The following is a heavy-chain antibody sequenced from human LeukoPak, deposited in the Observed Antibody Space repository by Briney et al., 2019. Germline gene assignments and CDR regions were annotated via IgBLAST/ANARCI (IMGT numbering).Heavy chain of an antibody. V-gene: IGHV1-3*01. CDR1: GYTFTSYA. CDR3: ARWGEIPRGRGVRYAFDI. CDR2: INAGNGNT. Sequence: GASVKVSCKASGYTFTSYAMHWVRQAPGQRLEWMGWINAGNGNTKYSQKFQGRVTITRDTSASTAYMELSSLRSEDTAVYYCARWGEIPRGRGVRYAFDIWGQGTMVTVSS. D-gene: IGHD3-10*01. J-gene: IGHJ3*02.